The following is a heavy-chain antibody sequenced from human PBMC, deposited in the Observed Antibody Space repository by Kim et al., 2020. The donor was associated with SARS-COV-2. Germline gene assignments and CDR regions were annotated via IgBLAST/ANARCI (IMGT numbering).Heavy chain of an antibody. CDR3: ARAMQGRYGDYRGYYYYYYGMDV. J-gene: IGHJ6*02. CDR1: GFTFSSYA. V-gene: IGHV3-30*04. CDR2: ISYDGSNK. Sequence: GGSLRLSCAASGFTFSSYAMHWVRQAPGKGLEWVAVISYDGSNKYYADSVKGRFTISRDNSKNTLYLQMNSLRAEDTAVYYCARAMQGRYGDYRGYYYYYYGMDVWGQGTTVTVSS. D-gene: IGHD4-17*01.